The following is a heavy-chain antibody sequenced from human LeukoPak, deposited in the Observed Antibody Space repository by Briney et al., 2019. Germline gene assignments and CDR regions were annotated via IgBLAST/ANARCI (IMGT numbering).Heavy chain of an antibody. J-gene: IGHJ5*02. CDR1: GFTFSSYA. V-gene: IGHV3-23*01. D-gene: IGHD2-8*01. CDR3: AKDHHIVLMVYASNWFDP. Sequence: GGSLRLSCAPSGFTFSSYAMSWVRQAPGKGLEWVSAINGSGGSTYYADSVKGRFTISRDNSKNTLYLQMNSLRAEDTAVYYCAKDHHIVLMVYASNWFDPWGQGTLVTVSS. CDR2: INGSGGST.